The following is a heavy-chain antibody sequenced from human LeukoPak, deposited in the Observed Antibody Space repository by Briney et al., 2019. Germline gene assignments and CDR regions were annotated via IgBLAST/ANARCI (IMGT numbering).Heavy chain of an antibody. J-gene: IGHJ4*02. Sequence: GGSLRLSCAASGFTFSSHAMSWVRQAPGKGLEWVSSISGSGSSTYYADSVKGWFTISRDNSKNTLYLQMNSLRAEDTAVYYCAKESPHPPDYWGQGTLVTVSS. CDR1: GFTFSSHA. V-gene: IGHV3-23*01. CDR2: ISGSGSST. CDR3: AKESPHPPDY.